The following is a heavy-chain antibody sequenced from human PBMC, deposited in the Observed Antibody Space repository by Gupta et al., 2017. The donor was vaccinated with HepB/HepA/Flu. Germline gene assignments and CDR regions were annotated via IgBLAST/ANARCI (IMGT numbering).Heavy chain of an antibody. Sequence: EVQLLESGGGLVQPGGSLRLSCAASGFSFGSYGMSWVRQAPGKGLEWVSGISGSGGSTDYADSVKGRFTISRDNSKNTLHLEMNSLRAEDTALYYCARPPTLTTLGYWGQGTLVTVSP. CDR3: ARPPTLTTLGY. CDR1: GFSFGSYG. D-gene: IGHD3-16*01. J-gene: IGHJ4*02. CDR2: ISGSGGST. V-gene: IGHV3-23*01.